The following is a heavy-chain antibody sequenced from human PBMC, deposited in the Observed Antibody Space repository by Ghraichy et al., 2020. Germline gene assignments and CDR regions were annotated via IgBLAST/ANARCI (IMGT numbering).Heavy chain of an antibody. Sequence: GGSLRLSCAASGFIFSGYWMSWVRQAPGKGPEWVANIKKDGSEKYYVDSVKGRFTISRDNAKNSLYLQMSSLRAEDTALYYCARKYSGTDYWGQGTLVTVSS. CDR2: IKKDGSEK. V-gene: IGHV3-7*01. D-gene: IGHD6-19*01. J-gene: IGHJ4*02. CDR1: GFIFSGYW. CDR3: ARKYSGTDY.